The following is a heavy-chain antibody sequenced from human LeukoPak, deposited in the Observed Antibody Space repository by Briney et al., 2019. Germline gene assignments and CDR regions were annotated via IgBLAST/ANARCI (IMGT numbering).Heavy chain of an antibody. CDR2: IIPILGIA. CDR1: VGTLSRYT. CDR3: ARTYYYDSSGYTLDY. J-gene: IGHJ4*02. D-gene: IGHD3-22*01. V-gene: IGHV1-69*02. Sequence: ASVKVSCKASVGTLSRYTISGVRQAPGQGLEWMGRIIPILGIANYAQKFQGRVTITADKSTSTAYMQLSRLRSEDTAVYYCARTYYYDSSGYTLDYWGQGTLVTVSS.